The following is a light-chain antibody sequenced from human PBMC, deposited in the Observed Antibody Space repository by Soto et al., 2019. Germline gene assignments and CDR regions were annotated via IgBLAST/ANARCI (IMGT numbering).Light chain of an antibody. Sequence: QPVLTQSPSASASLGASVKLTCTLSSGHSSYAIAWHQQQPEKGPRYLMKLNTDGSHSKGDGIPDRFSGSTSGAECYLTISSLPSEDEADYYCQTWGTGIGVFGGGTKVTVL. CDR3: QTWGTGIGV. CDR1: SGHSSYA. V-gene: IGLV4-69*01. CDR2: LNTDGSH. J-gene: IGLJ2*01.